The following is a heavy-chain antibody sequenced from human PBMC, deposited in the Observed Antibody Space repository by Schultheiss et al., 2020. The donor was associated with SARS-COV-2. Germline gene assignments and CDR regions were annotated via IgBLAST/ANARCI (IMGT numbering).Heavy chain of an antibody. V-gene: IGHV4-34*01. D-gene: IGHD3-9*01. Sequence: SETLSLTCAVYGGSFSGNYWSWIRQPPGKGLEWIGEINHGVSTNYNPSLKSRVTISVDTSKNQFSLKLTSVTAADTAVYYCARGVRSHYDILTGFYRKFGGMDVWGQGTTVTVSS. CDR3: ARGVRSHYDILTGFYRKFGGMDV. CDR1: GGSFSGNY. CDR2: INHGVST. J-gene: IGHJ6*02.